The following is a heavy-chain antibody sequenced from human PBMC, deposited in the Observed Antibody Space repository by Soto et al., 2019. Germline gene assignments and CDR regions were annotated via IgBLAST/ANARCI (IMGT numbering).Heavy chain of an antibody. V-gene: IGHV6-1*01. D-gene: IGHD5-12*01. J-gene: IGHJ5*02. CDR1: GDRFSSNTAS. CDR3: AKGDNLGPKTGYAFDP. CDR2: TYFRSKWYN. Sequence: SQTLSLTCAISGDRFSSNTASWNWIRQSPSSGLEWLGRTYFRSKWYNDYAVSVKSRIIINPDTSNNQFSLQLNSVTPEDTAVYFCAKGDNLGPKTGYAFDPWGQGIMVTVSS.